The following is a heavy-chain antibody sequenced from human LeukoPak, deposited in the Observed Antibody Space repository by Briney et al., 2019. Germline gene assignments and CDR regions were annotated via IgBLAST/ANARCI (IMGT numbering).Heavy chain of an antibody. V-gene: IGHV4-39*07. Sequence: SETLSLTCTVSGGSVRSSSYYWGCIRQPPGKGLEWIGRIYGSGGTNYNSSLKSRVTMSADTSKNQFSLKLSSVTAADTAVYYCAREGITIFGVVIPYYMDVWGKGTTVTVSS. CDR3: AREGITIFGVVIPYYMDV. J-gene: IGHJ6*03. CDR2: IYGSGGT. CDR1: GGSVRSSSYY. D-gene: IGHD3-3*01.